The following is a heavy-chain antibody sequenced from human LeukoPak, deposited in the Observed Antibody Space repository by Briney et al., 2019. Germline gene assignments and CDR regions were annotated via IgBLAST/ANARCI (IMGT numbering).Heavy chain of an antibody. D-gene: IGHD2-2*01. CDR2: INHIGST. J-gene: IGHJ6*02. CDR1: GGSFSGYY. Sequence: SETLSLTCAVYGGSFSGYYWSWVRQPPGKGLEWIGEINHIGSTNYNPSLKSRVTISVDTSKNQFSLKLSSVTAADTAVYYCARVTGCSSTSCQYYYYYYGMDVWGQGATVTVSS. CDR3: ARVTGCSSTSCQYYYYYYGMDV. V-gene: IGHV4-34*01.